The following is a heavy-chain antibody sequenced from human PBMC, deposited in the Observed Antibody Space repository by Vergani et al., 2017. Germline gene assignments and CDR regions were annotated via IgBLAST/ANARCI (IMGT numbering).Heavy chain of an antibody. CDR2: INQSGIT. D-gene: IGHD3-10*01. CDR1: SESFSKYY. CDR3: ARGRGISMVRGVIIGHGFYQ. J-gene: IGHJ4*02. V-gene: IGHV4-34*02. Sequence: QVQLQQWGAGLLKPSETLSISCAVYSESFSKYYWSWIRQPPGKGLEWIGEINQSGITNYNPSLKSRITISVDTSKKQFSLKLSSVTAADTAVYYCARGRGISMVRGVIIGHGFYQWGQGTLVTVSS.